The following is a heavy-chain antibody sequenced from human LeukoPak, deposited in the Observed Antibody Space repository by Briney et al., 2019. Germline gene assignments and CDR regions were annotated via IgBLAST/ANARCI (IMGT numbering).Heavy chain of an antibody. V-gene: IGHV4-59*01. D-gene: IGHD3-22*01. Sequence: PSETLPLTCTVSGGSISSYYWSWIRQPPGKGLEWIGYIYYSGSTNYNPSLKSRVTISVDTSKNQFSLKLSSVTAADTAVYYCARRESSGYYEGDWFDPWGQGTLVTVSS. J-gene: IGHJ5*02. CDR3: ARRESSGYYEGDWFDP. CDR1: GGSISSYY. CDR2: IYYSGST.